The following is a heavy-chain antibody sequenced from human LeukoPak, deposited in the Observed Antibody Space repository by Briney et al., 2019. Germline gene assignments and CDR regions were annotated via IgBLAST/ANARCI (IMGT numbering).Heavy chain of an antibody. V-gene: IGHV4-30-4*08. CDR2: IDYSGST. CDR1: GGSISSGDYY. CDR3: ARGRYSSSWYIWFDP. J-gene: IGHJ5*02. D-gene: IGHD6-13*01. Sequence: SETLSLACTVSGGSISSGDYYWNWIRQPPGKGLEWIGYIDYSGSTYYNPSLKSRGTISVDTSKNHFSLKLSSVTAADTAVYYGARGRYSSSWYIWFDPWGQGTLVTVSS.